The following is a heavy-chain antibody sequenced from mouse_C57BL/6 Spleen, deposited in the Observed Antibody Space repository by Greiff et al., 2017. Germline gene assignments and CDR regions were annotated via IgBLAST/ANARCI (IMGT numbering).Heavy chain of an antibody. J-gene: IGHJ4*01. CDR3: ATDAVYAMDY. V-gene: IGHV1-4*01. Sequence: QVQLKESGAELARPGASVKMSCKASGYTFTSYTMHWVKQRPGQGLEWIGYINPSSGYTKSNQKFKDKATLTADKSSSTAYMQLSSLTSEDSAVYYCATDAVYAMDYWGQGTSVTVSS. CDR2: INPSSGYT. CDR1: GYTFTSYT.